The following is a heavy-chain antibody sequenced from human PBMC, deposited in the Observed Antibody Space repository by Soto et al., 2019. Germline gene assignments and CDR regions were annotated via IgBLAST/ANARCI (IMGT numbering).Heavy chain of an antibody. D-gene: IGHD5-12*01. CDR2: ISSSSSYI. CDR3: ARDRGDSGYVQN. CDR1: GFTFSSYS. J-gene: IGHJ4*02. V-gene: IGHV3-21*01. Sequence: GGSLRLSCAASGFTFSSYSMNWVRQAPGKGLEWVSSISSSSSYIYYADSVKGRFTISRDNAKNSLYLQMNSLRAEDTAVYYCARDRGDSGYVQNWGQGTLVTVSS.